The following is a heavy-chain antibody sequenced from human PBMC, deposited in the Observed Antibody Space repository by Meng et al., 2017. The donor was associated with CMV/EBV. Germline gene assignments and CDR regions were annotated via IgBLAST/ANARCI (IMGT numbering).Heavy chain of an antibody. CDR1: GFTLGSYW. CDR3: VRGLGEFLGWEMGY. J-gene: IGHJ4*02. D-gene: IGHD1-26*01. CDR2: IDNDDGRST. Sequence: EVQLVESGGGVVQPGGSLRLSCAGSGFTLGSYWMHWVRQAPGKGLEWVSRIDNDDGRSTSYADSVKGRFNISRDSARNTLYLQMNSLSVEDTAVYYCVRGLGEFLGWEMGYWGQGVLVTVSS. V-gene: IGHV3-74*01.